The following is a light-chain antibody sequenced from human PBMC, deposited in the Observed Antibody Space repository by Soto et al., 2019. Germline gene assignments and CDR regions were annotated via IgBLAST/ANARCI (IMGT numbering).Light chain of an antibody. CDR1: TSNIENNF. CDR3: GAWDSSLTAVV. J-gene: IGLJ2*01. V-gene: IGLV1-51*01. CDR2: DNN. Sequence: QSVLTQPPSVSAAPGQKVIISCSGTTSNIENNFVSWYQQLPRTAPKVLIYDNNKRPSGIPDRFSGSKSGTSATLGITGLQTGDEADYYCGAWDSSLTAVVFGGGTQLTVL.